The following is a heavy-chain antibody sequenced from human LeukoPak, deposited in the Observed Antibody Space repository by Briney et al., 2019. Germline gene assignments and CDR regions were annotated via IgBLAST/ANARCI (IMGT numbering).Heavy chain of an antibody. V-gene: IGHV4-30-4*08. Sequence: SETLSLTCTVSRGSISSGDYYWSWIRQPPGKGLEWIGYIYYSGSTYYNPSLKTRVTISVDTYKTEFSLKLSSVTAADTAVYYCASLSIAAPGGDFDYWGQGTLVTVSP. J-gene: IGHJ4*02. CDR1: RGSISSGDYY. D-gene: IGHD6-6*01. CDR2: IYYSGST. CDR3: ASLSIAAPGGDFDY.